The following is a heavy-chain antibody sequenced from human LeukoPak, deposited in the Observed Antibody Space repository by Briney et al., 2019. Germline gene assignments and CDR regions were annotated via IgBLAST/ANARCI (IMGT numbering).Heavy chain of an antibody. CDR2: IYHSVTT. CDR3: ARVHRSGSYPDY. J-gene: IGHJ4*02. CDR1: GYSISSGYF. D-gene: IGHD1-26*01. V-gene: IGHV4-38-2*02. Sequence: SETLSLTCTVSGYSISSGYFWGWMRQPPGKGLEWIGSIYHSVTTHYNPSLKSRVTISLDTSKNQFSLKLSSVTAADTAVYYCARVHRSGSYPDYWGQGTLVTVSS.